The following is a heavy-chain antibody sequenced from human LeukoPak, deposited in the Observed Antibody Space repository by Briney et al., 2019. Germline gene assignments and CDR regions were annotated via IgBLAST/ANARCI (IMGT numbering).Heavy chain of an antibody. CDR1: GYSFATYW. V-gene: IGHV5-51*04. CDR3: ARYCGGDCYFDY. Sequence: GESLKISCKGSGYSFATYWIAWVRQMPGKGLEWMGIIYPGDSDSRYSPSFQGQVTFSADKPISTAYLQWNSLKASDTAMYYCARYCGGDCYFDYWGQGTQVTVSS. CDR2: IYPGDSDS. J-gene: IGHJ4*02. D-gene: IGHD2-21*02.